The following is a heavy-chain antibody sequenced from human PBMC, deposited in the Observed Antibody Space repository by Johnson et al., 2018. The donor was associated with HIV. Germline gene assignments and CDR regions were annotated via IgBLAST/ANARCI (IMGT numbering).Heavy chain of an antibody. D-gene: IGHD3-22*01. J-gene: IGHJ3*02. Sequence: MLLVESGGGVVRPGGSLRLSCAASGFTFDDYDMSWVRQAPGKGLEWVSGINWNGGSTGYADSVKGRFTISRDNAKNSLYLQMSSLRAEDTALYYCASSLHYYDSSGYRGAFDIWGQGTMVTVSS. V-gene: IGHV3-20*04. CDR2: INWNGGST. CDR3: ASSLHYYDSSGYRGAFDI. CDR1: GFTFDDYD.